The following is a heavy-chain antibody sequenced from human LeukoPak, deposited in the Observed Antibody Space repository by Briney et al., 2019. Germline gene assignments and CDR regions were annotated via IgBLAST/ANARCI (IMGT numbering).Heavy chain of an antibody. V-gene: IGHV3-48*03. D-gene: IGHD1-7*01. Sequence: GGSLRLSCAASGFTFSSYEMNLVRQAPGKGLEWVSYISSSSSTIYYADSVKGRFTISRDNAKNSLYLQMNSLRAEDTAVYYCARSSRELGGYAPWELMPPFDYWGQGTLVTVSS. CDR3: ARSSRELGGYAPWELMPPFDY. J-gene: IGHJ4*02. CDR2: ISSSSSTI. CDR1: GFTFSSYE.